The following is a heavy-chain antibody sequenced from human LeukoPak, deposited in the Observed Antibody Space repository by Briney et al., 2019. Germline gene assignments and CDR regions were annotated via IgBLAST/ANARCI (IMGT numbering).Heavy chain of an antibody. Sequence: GGSLRLSCAASGFTFSSYAMSWVRQAPGKGLEWVSAISGSGGSTYYADSVKGRFTISRDNSKNTLYLQMGSLRAEDMAVYYCATERVVPAAIGAFDIWGQGTMVTVSS. CDR1: GFTFSSYA. CDR3: ATERVVPAAIGAFDI. CDR2: ISGSGGST. J-gene: IGHJ3*02. D-gene: IGHD2-2*01. V-gene: IGHV3-23*01.